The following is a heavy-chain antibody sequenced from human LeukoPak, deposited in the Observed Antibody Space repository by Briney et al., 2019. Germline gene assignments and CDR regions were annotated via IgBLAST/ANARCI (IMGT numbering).Heavy chain of an antibody. V-gene: IGHV1-2*04. D-gene: IGHD1-26*01. CDR2: INPNSGGT. J-gene: IGHJ6*02. CDR1: GYTFTGYY. Sequence: GASVKVSCKASGYTFTGYYMHWVRQAPGQGLEWMGWINPNSGGTNYAQKFQGWVTMTRDTSISTAYMELSRLRSDDTAVYYCARAMNSGYDYGMDVWGQGTTVTVSS. CDR3: ARAMNSGYDYGMDV.